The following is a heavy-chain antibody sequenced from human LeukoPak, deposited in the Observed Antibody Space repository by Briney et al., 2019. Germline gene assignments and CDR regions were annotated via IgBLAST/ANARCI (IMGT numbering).Heavy chain of an antibody. D-gene: IGHD2-8*02. CDR3: ATYRQVLLPFES. V-gene: IGHV3-23*01. Sequence: PGGSLRLSCAASGFTFSTFAMIWVRQPPGKGLEWVSSIFPSGGEIHYADSVRGRFTISRDNSKSTPSLQMNSLRAEDTAIYYCATYRQVLLPFESWGQGTLVTVSS. CDR1: GFTFSTFA. J-gene: IGHJ4*02. CDR2: IFPSGGEI.